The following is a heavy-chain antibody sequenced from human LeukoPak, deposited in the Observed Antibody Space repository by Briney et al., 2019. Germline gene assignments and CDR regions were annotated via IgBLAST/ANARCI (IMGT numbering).Heavy chain of an antibody. J-gene: IGHJ6*03. CDR1: GGSISSGSYY. CDR2: IYTSGST. Sequence: PSETLSLTCTVSGGSISSGSYYWSWIRQPAGKGLEWIGRIYTSGSTNYNPSLKSRVAISVDTSKNQFSLKLSSVTAADTAVYYCARGEENDYKNHYYMDVWGKGTTVTVSS. D-gene: IGHD4-11*01. CDR3: ARGEENDYKNHYYMDV. V-gene: IGHV4-61*02.